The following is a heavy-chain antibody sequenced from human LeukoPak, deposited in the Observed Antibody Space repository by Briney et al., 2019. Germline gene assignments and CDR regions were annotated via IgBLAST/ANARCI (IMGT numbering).Heavy chain of an antibody. CDR2: IWYDGSKK. J-gene: IGHJ4*02. CDR1: GFIFSNYG. Sequence: GGSLRLSCAASGFIFSNYGMHWVRQAPGKGLEWVAVIWYDGSKKYYADSVKGRFTISRDDSKNTLYLQMNSLRAEDTAVYYCARVYSSGWANFDYWGQGTLVTVSS. D-gene: IGHD6-19*01. V-gene: IGHV3-33*01. CDR3: ARVYSSGWANFDY.